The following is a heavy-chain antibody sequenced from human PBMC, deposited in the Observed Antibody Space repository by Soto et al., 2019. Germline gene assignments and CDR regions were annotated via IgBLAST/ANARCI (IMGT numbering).Heavy chain of an antibody. CDR1: GFTFTTYW. J-gene: IGHJ4*02. CDR2: INSEGRNT. Sequence: TGGSLRLSCAASGFTFTTYWMHWVRQAPGKGLEWVSRINSEGRNTNYAQKFQGRVTITADESTSTVYMELSSLRSDDTAVYYCVRVVAIPGYPDNWGQGTLVTVSS. CDR3: VRVVAIPGYPDN. D-gene: IGHD5-12*01. V-gene: IGHV3-74*01.